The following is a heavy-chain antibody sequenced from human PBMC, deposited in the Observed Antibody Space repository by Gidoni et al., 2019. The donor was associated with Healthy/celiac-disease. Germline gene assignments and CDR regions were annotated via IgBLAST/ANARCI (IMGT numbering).Heavy chain of an antibody. J-gene: IGHJ2*01. CDR2: ISGSGGST. V-gene: IGHV3-23*01. CDR1: GFTFSSYA. Sequence: EVQLLESGGGLVQPGGSLSLSCAASGFTFSSYAMSWVRQAPGKGLEWVSAISGSGGSTYYADSVKGRFTISRDNSKNTLYLQMNSLRAEDTAVYYCAKVGDSSGYINWYFDLWGRGTLVTVSS. CDR3: AKVGDSSGYINWYFDL. D-gene: IGHD6-19*01.